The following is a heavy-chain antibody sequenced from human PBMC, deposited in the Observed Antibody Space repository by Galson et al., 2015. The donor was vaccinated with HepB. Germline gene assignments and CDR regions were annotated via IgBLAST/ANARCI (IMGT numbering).Heavy chain of an antibody. CDR3: ARDGNGYCSSTSCLGLAFDI. CDR2: INHSGST. CDR1: GGSFSDYY. Sequence: ETLSLTCAVYGGSFSDYYWSWIRQPPGKGLEWIGEINHSGSTNDNPSLKSRITISVDTSKNQFSLKLTSVTAADAAVYYCARDGNGYCSSTSCLGLAFDIWGQGTMVTVSS. D-gene: IGHD2-2*03. V-gene: IGHV4-34*01. J-gene: IGHJ3*02.